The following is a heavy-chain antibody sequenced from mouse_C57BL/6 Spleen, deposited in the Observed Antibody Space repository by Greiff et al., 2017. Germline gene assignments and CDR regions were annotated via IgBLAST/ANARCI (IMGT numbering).Heavy chain of an antibody. J-gene: IGHJ4*01. CDR2: IYPGDGDT. V-gene: IGHV1-82*01. CDR3: ARSRGDY. Sequence: VKLMESGPELVKPGASVKISCKASGYAFSSSWMNWVKQRPGKGLEWIGRIYPGDGDTNYNGKFKGKATLTADKSSSTAYMQLSSLTSEDSAVYFCARSRGDYWGQGTSVTVSS. CDR1: GYAFSSSW.